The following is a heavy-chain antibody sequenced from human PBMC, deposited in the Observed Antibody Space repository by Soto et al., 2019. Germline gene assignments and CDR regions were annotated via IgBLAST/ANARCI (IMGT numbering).Heavy chain of an antibody. J-gene: IGHJ4*02. V-gene: IGHV1-18*01. CDR3: AKNYQFDS. Sequence: GASVKVSCKASGYTFSNYGIFWVRQAPGQGLEWMGWIYPYNGNTHYAQKLQGRVTLTTDTSTSTAYMDLRSLTSDDTAIYYCAKNYQFDSWGQGTRVTVSS. CDR1: GYTFSNYG. CDR2: IYPYNGNT. D-gene: IGHD2-2*01.